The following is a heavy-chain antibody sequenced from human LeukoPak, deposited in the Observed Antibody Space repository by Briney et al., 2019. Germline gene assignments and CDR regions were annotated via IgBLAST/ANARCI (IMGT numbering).Heavy chain of an antibody. Sequence: SETLSLTCTVSGGSISSSSYYWGWIRQPPGKGLEWIGSIYYSGSTYYNPSLKSRVTISVDTSKNQFSLKLSSVTAADTAVYYCARLAAAGIYNWGSIYYYYYMDVWGKGTTVTISS. V-gene: IGHV4-39*07. CDR3: ARLAAAGIYNWGSIYYYYYMDV. CDR1: GGSISSSSYY. D-gene: IGHD6-13*01. CDR2: IYYSGST. J-gene: IGHJ6*03.